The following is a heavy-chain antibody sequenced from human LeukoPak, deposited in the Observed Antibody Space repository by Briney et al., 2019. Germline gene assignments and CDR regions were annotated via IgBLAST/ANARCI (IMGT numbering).Heavy chain of an antibody. CDR3: ARDTGNHYYYYMDI. V-gene: IGHV1-2*02. J-gene: IGHJ6*03. Sequence: GASVKVSCKASGYTFTGYYMHWVRQAPGQGLEWMGWINPNSGGTNYAQKFQGRVTMTRDTSISTAYMELSRLRSDATDVYYCARDTGNHYYYYMDIWGKGTTVTVSS. CDR2: INPNSGGT. CDR1: GYTFTGYY. D-gene: IGHD4-11*01.